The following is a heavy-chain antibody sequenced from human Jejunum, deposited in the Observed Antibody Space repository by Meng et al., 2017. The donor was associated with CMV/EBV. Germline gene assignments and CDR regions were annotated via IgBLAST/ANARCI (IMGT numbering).Heavy chain of an antibody. CDR3: ARSTTGPGDY. CDR1: GGSVSSGHYL. J-gene: IGHJ4*02. V-gene: IGHV4-61*01. Sequence: DSGGSVSSGHYLWTWIRQPPGKGLEWIGYVSHSGGTMYNPSLKSRVTISLDTSRNHFSLKLSSVTAADTAVYYCARSTTGPGDYWGQGTLVTVSS. D-gene: IGHD1-1*01. CDR2: VSHSGGT.